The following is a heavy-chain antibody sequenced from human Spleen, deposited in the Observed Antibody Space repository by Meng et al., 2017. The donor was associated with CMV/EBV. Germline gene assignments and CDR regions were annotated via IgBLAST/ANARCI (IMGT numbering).Heavy chain of an antibody. V-gene: IGHV1-2*04. CDR3: ARGTADSRMDS. Sequence: SGKASGYTVTGYFIHWVRQAPGQGLEWMGRINPNSGDTKVAQKFLGWVTLTRDTSITTANMVVSSLTSDDTAVYYCARGTADSRMDSWGQGTLVTSPQ. CDR2: INPNSGDT. J-gene: IGHJ4*02. D-gene: IGHD2-21*01. CDR1: GYTVTGYF.